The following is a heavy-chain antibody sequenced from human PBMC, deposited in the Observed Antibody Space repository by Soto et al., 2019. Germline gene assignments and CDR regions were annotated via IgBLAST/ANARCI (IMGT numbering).Heavy chain of an antibody. J-gene: IGHJ3*02. CDR1: GFSLSTSGVG. D-gene: IGHD3-10*01. Sequence: QITLKESGPTLVKPTQTLTLTCTFSGFSLSTSGVGVGWIRQPPGKALEWLALIYWDDDKRYSPSLKSRLTITKDTSKNQVVLTMTNMDPVDTATYYCARSLGEVLWFGELSYGDAFDIWGQGTMVTVSS. V-gene: IGHV2-5*02. CDR3: ARSLGEVLWFGELSYGDAFDI. CDR2: IYWDDDK.